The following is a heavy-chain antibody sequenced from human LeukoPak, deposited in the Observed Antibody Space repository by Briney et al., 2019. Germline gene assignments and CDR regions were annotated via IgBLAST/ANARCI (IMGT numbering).Heavy chain of an antibody. CDR1: GFTFDDYA. V-gene: IGHV3-43D*03. J-gene: IGHJ4*02. Sequence: PGGSLRLSCAASGFTFDDYAMHWVRQAPGKGLEGFSLFSWDGGSTYYAVSVKGRFPISRDNSKNSLYLQMNSLRAEDTALYYCAKGTRSSSSGYFDYWGQGTLVTVSS. CDR2: FSWDGGST. D-gene: IGHD6-6*01. CDR3: AKGTRSSSSGYFDY.